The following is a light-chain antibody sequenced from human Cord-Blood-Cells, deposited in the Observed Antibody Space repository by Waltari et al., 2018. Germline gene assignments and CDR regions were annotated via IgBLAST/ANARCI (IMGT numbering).Light chain of an antibody. V-gene: IGLV2-11*01. CDR3: CSYAGSYTLV. CDR2: DVS. Sequence: QSALTQPRSVSGSPGQSVTISCTGTSSDVGGYNYVSWYQQHPGKAPKLMIYDVSKRPSGVPDRFSGSKSGNTASLTISGRRAEDEADYYCCSYAGSYTLVFGGGTKLTVL. CDR1: SSDVGGYNY. J-gene: IGLJ2*01.